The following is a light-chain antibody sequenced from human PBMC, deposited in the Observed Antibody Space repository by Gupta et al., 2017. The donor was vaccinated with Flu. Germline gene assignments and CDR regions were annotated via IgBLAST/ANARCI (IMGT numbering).Light chain of an antibody. Sequence: ITISCTGTSSDVGGYNYVSWYQQHPGKAPKLMIYEVSNRPSGVSNRFSGSKSGNTASLTISGLQAEDEADYYCSSYTSSSTLDVFGGGTKLTVL. CDR2: EVS. CDR3: SSYTSSSTLDV. V-gene: IGLV2-14*01. J-gene: IGLJ3*02. CDR1: SSDVGGYNY.